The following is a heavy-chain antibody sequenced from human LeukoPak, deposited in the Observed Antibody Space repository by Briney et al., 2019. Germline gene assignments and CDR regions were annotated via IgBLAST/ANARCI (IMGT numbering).Heavy chain of an antibody. D-gene: IGHD6-19*01. CDR1: EYTFTDYY. CDR3: ARGSTRDSSGWYGPGKWFDP. J-gene: IGHJ5*02. CDR2: INPNSGGT. V-gene: IGHV1-2*02. Sequence: GASVKVSCKASEYTFTDYYIHWVRQAPGQGLEWMGWINPNSGGTNYAQNFQGRVTMTRDTSISTAFLELSSLRSDDTAVYYCARGSTRDSSGWYGPGKWFDPWGQGTLVTVSS.